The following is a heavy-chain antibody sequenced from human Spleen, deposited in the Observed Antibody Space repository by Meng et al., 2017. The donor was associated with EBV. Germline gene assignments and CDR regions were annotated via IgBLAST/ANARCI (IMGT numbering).Heavy chain of an antibody. J-gene: IGHJ4*02. Sequence: VQVHGWGPGLVEPSTTLSLTCTVSGCSFRTGGYYWSWIRHPPGKCLEWIGYISNIERTYYNPSLKSRVTISVDTSKKQFSLKLSSVTAADTAVYYCARDVGRDYFDPWGRGTLVTVSS. CDR1: GCSFRTGGYY. CDR2: ISNIERT. CDR3: ARDVGRDYFDP. V-gene: IGHV4-30-4*01.